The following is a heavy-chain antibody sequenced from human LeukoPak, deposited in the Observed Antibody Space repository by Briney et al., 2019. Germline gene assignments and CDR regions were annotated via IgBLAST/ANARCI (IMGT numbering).Heavy chain of an antibody. J-gene: IGHJ4*02. CDR3: AKDQVWIVVGSFDY. CDR1: GFTFSSCA. Sequence: GGSLRLSCAASGFTFSSCAMSWVRQAPGKGLEWVSGISGSGGSTYYADSVKGRFTISRDNSKNTLYLQMTSLRAEDTAVYYCAKDQVWIVVGSFDYWGQGTLVTVSS. V-gene: IGHV3-23*01. CDR2: ISGSGGST. D-gene: IGHD3-22*01.